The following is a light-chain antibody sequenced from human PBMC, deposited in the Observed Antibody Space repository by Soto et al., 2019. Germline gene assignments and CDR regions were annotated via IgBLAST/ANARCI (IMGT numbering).Light chain of an antibody. J-gene: IGKJ3*01. Sequence: ESVLTQSPGTLYMSPGERATLSCRASQSVSSSYSAWYQQKPGQAPRLLIYGASSRATGIPDRFSGSGSGTDFTITISSLEPEDFAVYYCQQHGSSPFTFGSGTKVYI. CDR1: QSVSSSY. V-gene: IGKV3-20*01. CDR3: QQHGSSPFT. CDR2: GAS.